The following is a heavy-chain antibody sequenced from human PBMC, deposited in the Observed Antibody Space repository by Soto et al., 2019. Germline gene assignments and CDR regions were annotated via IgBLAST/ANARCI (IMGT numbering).Heavy chain of an antibody. CDR1: GFTFTSDS. J-gene: IGHJ4*02. CDR3: AKDSNKYSSSLRGRYFDY. CDR2: ISSHGRDI. V-gene: IGHV3-21*04. D-gene: IGHD4-4*01. Sequence: EVQLVESGGGLVKPGGSVRLSCEASGFTFTSDSMTWVRQAPGKGLEWVSSISSHGRDIFYADSVKGRFTISRDNSKNTLLWHMNSLRAEDTAVYYCAKDSNKYSSSLRGRYFDYWGQGIGVTVSS.